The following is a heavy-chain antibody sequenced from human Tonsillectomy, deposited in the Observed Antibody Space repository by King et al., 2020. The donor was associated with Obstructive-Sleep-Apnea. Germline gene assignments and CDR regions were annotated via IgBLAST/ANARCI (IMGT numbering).Heavy chain of an antibody. D-gene: IGHD4-11*01. CDR1: GGTFSSYA. Sequence: VQLVESGAEVKKPGSSVKVSCKASGGTFSSYAISWVRQAPGHGLEWMGGIIPIFGTAHYAQKFQGRVTITADESTSTAYMELSSLRSEDTAVYYCARGIRDYSNYVRLDYWGQGTLVTVSS. CDR2: IIPIFGTA. V-gene: IGHV1-69*01. CDR3: ARGIRDYSNYVRLDY. J-gene: IGHJ4*02.